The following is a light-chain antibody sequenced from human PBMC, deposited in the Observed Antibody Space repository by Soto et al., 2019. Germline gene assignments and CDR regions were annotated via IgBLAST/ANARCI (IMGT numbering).Light chain of an antibody. V-gene: IGKV1-6*01. CDR1: QGIRTD. J-gene: IGKJ3*01. CDR3: LQHFNYPFT. CDR2: EAI. Sequence: AIPMTQSPSSLAASVGDTVTITCRASQGIRTDLGWYQQRPGEAPKLVIYEAINLRSDAPPRFSGSGYGTVFTLTINALQPKDFATYYYLQHFNYPFTFGPGTK.